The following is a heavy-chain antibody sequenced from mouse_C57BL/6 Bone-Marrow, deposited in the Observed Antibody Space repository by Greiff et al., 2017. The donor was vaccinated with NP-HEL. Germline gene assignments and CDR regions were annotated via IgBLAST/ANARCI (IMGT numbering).Heavy chain of an antibody. J-gene: IGHJ4*01. CDR3: ASNYYYAMDY. D-gene: IGHD2-1*01. V-gene: IGHV1-50*01. CDR2: IDPSDSYT. Sequence: QVQLQQPGAELVKPGASVKLSCKASGYTFTSYWMQWVKQRPGQGLEWIGEIDPSDSYTNYNQKFKGKATLTVDTSSSTAYMQLSSLTSEDSAVDYGASNYYYAMDYGGRGTAVTVTS. CDR1: GYTFTSYW.